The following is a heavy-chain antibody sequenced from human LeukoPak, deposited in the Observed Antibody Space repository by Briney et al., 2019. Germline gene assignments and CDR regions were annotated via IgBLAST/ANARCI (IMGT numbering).Heavy chain of an antibody. CDR1: GGSVSTDYYY. V-gene: IGHV4-61*03. CDR3: ARSGTTVTKGRVDY. D-gene: IGHD4-17*01. J-gene: IGHJ4*02. Sequence: SETLSLTCTVSGGSVSTDYYYWTWIRQPPGKGLEWIGFIYYSGSTNYNPSRKSRVTIAVGTSKNPFSLRLGSVADADTDVYYCARSGTTVTKGRVDYWGQGALVTVSS. CDR2: IYYSGST.